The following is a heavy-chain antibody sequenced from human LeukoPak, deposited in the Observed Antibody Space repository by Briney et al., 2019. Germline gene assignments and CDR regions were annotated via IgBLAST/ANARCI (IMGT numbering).Heavy chain of an antibody. V-gene: IGHV3-21*01. CDR2: ISNDNRYI. D-gene: IGHD4-11*01. Sequence: GGSLRLSCSASGFIFDSYGMNWVRQAPGKGLEWVSSISNDNRYIYYADSVKGRFTISRDNAKKSLYLQMNSLRAEDTAVYYCAKESETTVTTLYYYYYMDVWGKGTTVTVSS. CDR3: AKESETTVTTLYYYYYMDV. CDR1: GFIFDSYG. J-gene: IGHJ6*03.